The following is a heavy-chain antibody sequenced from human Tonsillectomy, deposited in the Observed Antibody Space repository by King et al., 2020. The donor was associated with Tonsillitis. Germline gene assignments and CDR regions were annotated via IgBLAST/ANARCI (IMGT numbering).Heavy chain of an antibody. V-gene: IGHV3-30*18. CDR3: AKDGSITIFGVAANYYYMDV. J-gene: IGHJ6*03. CDR2: ISYDGSNK. CDR1: GITFSHYG. D-gene: IGHD3-3*01. Sequence: VQLVESGGGVVQPGRSLRLSCAASGITFSHYGMHWVRQAPDKGLEWVAIISYDGSNKYYADSVKGRFTISRDNSKNTLYLQMNSLRTEDTAGYYCAKDGSITIFGVAANYYYMDVWGKGTTVTVSS.